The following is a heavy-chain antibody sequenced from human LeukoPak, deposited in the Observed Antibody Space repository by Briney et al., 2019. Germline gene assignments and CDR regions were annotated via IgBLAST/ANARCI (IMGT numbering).Heavy chain of an antibody. CDR1: GFTFSSYA. D-gene: IGHD3-10*01. Sequence: GGSLRLSCAASGFTFSSYAMSWVRQAPGKGLEWVSAISGSGDSTYYADSVKGRFTISRDNSKNTLYLQMNSLRAEDTAVYYCAKDSPLTQLLWFGELSLLFDYWGQGTLVTLSS. V-gene: IGHV3-23*01. CDR3: AKDSPLTQLLWFGELSLLFDY. J-gene: IGHJ4*02. CDR2: ISGSGDST.